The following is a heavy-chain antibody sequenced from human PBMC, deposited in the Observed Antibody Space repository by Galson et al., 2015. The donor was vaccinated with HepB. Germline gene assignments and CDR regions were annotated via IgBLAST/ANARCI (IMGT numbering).Heavy chain of an antibody. Sequence: SVKVSCKASGYTFTSYYMHWVRQAPGQGLEWMGIINPSGGSTSYAQKLQGRVTMTRDTSTSTVYMELSSLRSEDTAVYYCARGGGLSSGYSSPLDYWGQGTLVTVSS. V-gene: IGHV1-46*04. CDR1: GYTFTSYY. CDR3: ARGGGLSSGYSSPLDY. J-gene: IGHJ4*02. D-gene: IGHD3-22*01. CDR2: INPSGGST.